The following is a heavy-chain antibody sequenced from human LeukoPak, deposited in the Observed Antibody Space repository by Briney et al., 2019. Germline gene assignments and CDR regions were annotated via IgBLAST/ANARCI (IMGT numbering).Heavy chain of an antibody. J-gene: IGHJ6*03. Sequence: GGSLRLSCAASGFTVSSNYMSWVRQAPGKGLEWVSVIYSGGSTYYADSVKGRFTISRDNSKNTLYLQMNSLRAEDTAVYYCARDLRGYSGYDYDYYYYMDVWGKGTTATVSS. D-gene: IGHD5-12*01. CDR3: ARDLRGYSGYDYDYYYYMDV. CDR1: GFTVSSNY. V-gene: IGHV3-53*01. CDR2: IYSGGST.